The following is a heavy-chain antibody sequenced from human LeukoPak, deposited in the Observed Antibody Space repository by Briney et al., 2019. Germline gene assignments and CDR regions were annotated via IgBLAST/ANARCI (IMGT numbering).Heavy chain of an antibody. V-gene: IGHV3-30-3*01. Sequence: GRSLRLSCAASGFTFSSYAMHWVRQAPGKGLEWVAVISYDGSNKYYADSVKGRFTISRDNSKNTLYLQMNSLRAEDTAVYYCASRFGSGSSTYYYYGMDVWGQGTTVTVSS. CDR2: ISYDGSNK. D-gene: IGHD3-10*01. J-gene: IGHJ6*02. CDR3: ASRFGSGSSTYYYYGMDV. CDR1: GFTFSSYA.